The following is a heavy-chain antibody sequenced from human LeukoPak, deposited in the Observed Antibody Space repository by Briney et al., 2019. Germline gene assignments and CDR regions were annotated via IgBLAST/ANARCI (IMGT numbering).Heavy chain of an antibody. D-gene: IGHD2/OR15-2a*01. J-gene: IGHJ4*02. CDR2: IKQDGREK. CDR1: GFTFSSYW. CDR3: ARGRLFEAFPFDY. V-gene: IGHV3-7*01. Sequence: GSLRLSCAASGFTFSSYWMGWVRQAPGKGLEWVANIKQDGREKYYVNSVKGRFTISRDNAKNSLYLQMNSLRAEDTAVYYCARGRLFEAFPFDYWGQGTLVTVSS.